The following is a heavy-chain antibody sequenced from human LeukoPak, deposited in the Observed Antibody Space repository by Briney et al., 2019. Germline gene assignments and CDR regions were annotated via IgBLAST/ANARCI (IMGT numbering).Heavy chain of an antibody. D-gene: IGHD2-15*01. Sequence: PSETLSLTCTVSGGSISSYYWSWIRQPPGKGLEWIGYIYYSGSTNYNPSLKSRVTISVDTSKNQFSLKLSSVAAADTAVYYCARLDRGYCSGGSCPDYWGQGTLVTVSS. CDR2: IYYSGST. CDR3: ARLDRGYCSGGSCPDY. CDR1: GGSISSYY. J-gene: IGHJ4*02. V-gene: IGHV4-59*08.